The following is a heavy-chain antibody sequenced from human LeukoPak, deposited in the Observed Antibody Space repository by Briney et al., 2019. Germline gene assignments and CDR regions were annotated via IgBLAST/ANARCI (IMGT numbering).Heavy chain of an antibody. D-gene: IGHD3-3*01. Sequence: GRSLRLSCAASGFTFSSYGMHWVRQAPGKGLEWVAVISYDGSNKYYADSVKGRFTISRDNSKNTLYLQMNSLRAEDTAVYYCARVRDDFWSGISSWGQGTLVTVSS. CDR2: ISYDGSNK. V-gene: IGHV3-30*03. CDR1: GFTFSSYG. J-gene: IGHJ4*02. CDR3: ARVRDDFWSGISS.